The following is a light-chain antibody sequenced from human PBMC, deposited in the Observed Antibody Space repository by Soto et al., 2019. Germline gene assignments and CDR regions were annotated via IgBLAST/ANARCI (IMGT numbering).Light chain of an antibody. V-gene: IGLV2-18*02. CDR2: DVS. CDR1: SSDVGSYYG. CDR3: SSYTSSRSYV. J-gene: IGLJ1*01. Sequence: QSSLTQPPSGSGSPGQSVTISCTGTSSDVGSYYGVSWYQQPPGTAPKLMIYDVSNRPSGVPDRFSGSKSGNTASLTISGLQAEDEADYYCSSYTSSRSYVFGTGTKVTVL.